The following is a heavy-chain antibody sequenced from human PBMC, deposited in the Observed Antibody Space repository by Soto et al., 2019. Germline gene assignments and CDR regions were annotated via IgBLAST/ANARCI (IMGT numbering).Heavy chain of an antibody. J-gene: IGHJ4*02. CDR3: ARRDSGTPIDY. CDR2: IYHSGST. D-gene: IGHD6-19*01. V-gene: IGHV4-38-2*01. CDR1: GYPISSGYY. Sequence: PSETLSLTCAVSGYPISSGYYWGWIRQPPGKGLEWIGSIYHSGSTYYNPSLKSRVTISVDTSKNQFSLKLSSVTAADTAVYYCARRDSGTPIDYWGQGTLVTVSS.